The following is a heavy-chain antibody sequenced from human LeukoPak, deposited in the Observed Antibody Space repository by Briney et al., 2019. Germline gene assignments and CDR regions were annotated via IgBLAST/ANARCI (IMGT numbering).Heavy chain of an antibody. V-gene: IGHV3-66*01. CDR3: AKDGKIYAGNPSGYNGMDV. CDR1: GFTVSSNY. D-gene: IGHD4-23*01. J-gene: IGHJ6*02. Sequence: GGSLRLSCAASGFTVSSNYMSWVRQAPGKGLEWVSVIYSGGSTYYADSVKGRFTISRDNSKNTLYLQMNSLRAEDTAVYYCAKDGKIYAGNPSGYNGMDVWGQGITVTVSS. CDR2: IYSGGST.